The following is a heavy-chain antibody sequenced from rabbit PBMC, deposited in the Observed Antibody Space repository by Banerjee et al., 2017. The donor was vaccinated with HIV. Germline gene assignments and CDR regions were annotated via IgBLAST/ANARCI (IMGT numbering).Heavy chain of an antibody. CDR1: GFSFSSSYW. D-gene: IGHD4-1*01. CDR2: IYVGSSST. CDR3: ARTGDDSYNSGFKL. V-gene: IGHV1S45*01. J-gene: IGHJ4*01. Sequence: QEQLEESGGDLVKPEGSLTLTCTASGFSFSSSYWICWVRQAPGKGLEWIACIYVGSSSTYYASWAKGRFTISKSSSTTVTLQMTSLTAADTATYFCARTGDDSYNSGFKLWGPGTLVTVS.